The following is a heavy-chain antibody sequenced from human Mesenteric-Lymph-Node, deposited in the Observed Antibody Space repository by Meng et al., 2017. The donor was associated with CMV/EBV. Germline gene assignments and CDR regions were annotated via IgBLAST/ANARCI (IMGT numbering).Heavy chain of an antibody. D-gene: IGHD3-22*01. J-gene: IGHJ4*02. V-gene: IGHV3-30*02. CDR3: ARWRYSSGYYYGLDY. CDR1: GFTFRNYV. CDR2: IRYDATNE. Sequence: GGSLKISCAASGFTFRNYVMHWVRQAPGKGLEWVTFIRYDATNEYYADSVKGRFIIFRDNSKSTLYLQMNSLRAEDTAVYYCARWRYSSGYYYGLDYWGQGTLVTVSS.